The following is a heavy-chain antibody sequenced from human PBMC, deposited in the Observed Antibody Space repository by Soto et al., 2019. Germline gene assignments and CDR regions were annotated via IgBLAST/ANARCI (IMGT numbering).Heavy chain of an antibody. V-gene: IGHV1-69*13. CDR3: ARGGYDFWSGYFDY. CDR2: IIPIFGTA. D-gene: IGHD3-3*01. CDR1: GGTFSSYA. J-gene: IGHJ4*02. Sequence: ASVKVSCKASGGTFSSYAISWVRQAPGQGLEWMGGIIPIFGTANYAQKFQGRVTITAGESTSTAYMELSSLRSEDTAVYYCARGGYDFWSGYFDYWGQGTLVTVSS.